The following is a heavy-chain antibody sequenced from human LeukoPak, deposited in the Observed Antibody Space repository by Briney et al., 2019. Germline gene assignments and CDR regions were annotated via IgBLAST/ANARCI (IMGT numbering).Heavy chain of an antibody. Sequence: GGSLRLSCAASGFTVSSNYMNWVRQAPGKGLEWVSIIFGGGTTNYADSVKGRFTISRDNPKNTLYLQMSGLRVEDTAVYYCARATLVGATNPNAFDIWGKGTMVTVSS. D-gene: IGHD1-26*01. CDR2: IFGGGTT. CDR3: ARATLVGATNPNAFDI. V-gene: IGHV3-53*01. CDR1: GFTVSSNY. J-gene: IGHJ3*02.